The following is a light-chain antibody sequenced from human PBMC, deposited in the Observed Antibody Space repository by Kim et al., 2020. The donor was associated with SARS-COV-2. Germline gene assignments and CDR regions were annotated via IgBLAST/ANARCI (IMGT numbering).Light chain of an antibody. Sequence: SPGERATLSCRASQSVAGTYLAWYQQKPGQAPRLLIYGTSSRATGIPDRFSGGGSGTDFTLTISRLEPEDFAVYYRQQYGSSPPYTFGQGTKLEI. CDR2: GTS. CDR1: QSVAGTY. V-gene: IGKV3-20*01. J-gene: IGKJ2*01. CDR3: QQYGSSPPYT.